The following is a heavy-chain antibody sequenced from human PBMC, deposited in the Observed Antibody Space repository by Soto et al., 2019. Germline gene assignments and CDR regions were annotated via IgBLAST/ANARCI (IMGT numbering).Heavy chain of an antibody. CDR3: AREGDSSSPHYYYYGMDV. Sequence: SQTLSLICAISGDSVSSNSASWNWLRQSPSRGLEWLGRTYYRSKWYNDYAVSVKSRITINPDTSKNQFSLQLNSVTPEDTAVYYCAREGDSSSPHYYYYGMDVWGQGTTVTVSS. CDR2: TYYRSKWYN. CDR1: GDSVSSNSAS. V-gene: IGHV6-1*01. J-gene: IGHJ6*02. D-gene: IGHD6-6*01.